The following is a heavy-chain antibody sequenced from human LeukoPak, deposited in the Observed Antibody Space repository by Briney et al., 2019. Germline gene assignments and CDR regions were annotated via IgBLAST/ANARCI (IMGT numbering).Heavy chain of an antibody. CDR2: VYYTGST. D-gene: IGHD3-10*01. CDR3: ARHSGSGSLSRPFDP. Sequence: SETLSLTCTVSGDSATSGSFYWAWLRQPPGKGLEWIATVYYTGSTYYNPSLKSRVTISIDTSNNQFSLKLTSVVAPDTAVYYCARHSGSGSLSRPFDPSGQGTLVTVSS. J-gene: IGHJ5*02. CDR1: GDSATSGSFY. V-gene: IGHV4-39*01.